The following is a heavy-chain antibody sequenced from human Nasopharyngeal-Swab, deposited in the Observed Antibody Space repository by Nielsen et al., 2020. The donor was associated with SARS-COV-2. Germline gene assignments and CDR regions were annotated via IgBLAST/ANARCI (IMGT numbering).Heavy chain of an antibody. CDR1: GGSITFSSYY. V-gene: IGHV4-39*07. CDR2: VYYSGTT. Sequence: SETLSLTCTVSGGSITFSSYYWGWIRQPPGKGLEWIGAVYYSGTTYYNPSLKSRVTISVDTSKNQFSLRVTSVTAADTAVYYCARDDSSGWFPFDYWGQGTLVTVSS. CDR3: ARDDSSGWFPFDY. D-gene: IGHD6-19*01. J-gene: IGHJ4*02.